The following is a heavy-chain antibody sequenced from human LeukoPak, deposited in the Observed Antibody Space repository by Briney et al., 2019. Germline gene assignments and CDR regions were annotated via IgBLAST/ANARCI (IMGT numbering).Heavy chain of an antibody. CDR1: GYAFTGYY. Sequence: ASVKVSCKTSGYAFTGYYMHWVRQAPGQGLEWMGWTNPKKGDTNYAQKFQGRVTLTRDTSITTAYMELSSLRSDDTAIYYCARDWPGYSSWFDPWGQGTLVTVSS. CDR3: ARDWPGYSSWFDP. D-gene: IGHD6-19*01. CDR2: TNPKKGDT. V-gene: IGHV1-2*02. J-gene: IGHJ5*02.